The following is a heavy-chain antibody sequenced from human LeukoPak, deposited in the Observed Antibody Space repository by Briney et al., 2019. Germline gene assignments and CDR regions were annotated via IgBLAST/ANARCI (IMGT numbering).Heavy chain of an antibody. D-gene: IGHD2-8*01. Sequence: VASVKVSCKASGYTFISYNINWLRQAPGQGLEWMGWVNPRCGDAGYLQKFQGRLTITRDSSIDTAYMDLSGLSSEDTAVYYCARGVPLGYCTYGVCYPPYYFDYWGQGTLVTASS. V-gene: IGHV1-8*03. J-gene: IGHJ4*02. CDR2: VNPRCGDA. CDR1: GYTFISYN. CDR3: ARGVPLGYCTYGVCYPPYYFDY.